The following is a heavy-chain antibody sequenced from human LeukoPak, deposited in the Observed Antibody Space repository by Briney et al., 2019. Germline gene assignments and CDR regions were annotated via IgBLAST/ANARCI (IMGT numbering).Heavy chain of an antibody. Sequence: PGGSLRLSCAASGFTFSNYGMHWVRQAPGKGLEWVALISYGGSNEYYARSVKGRFTISRDNSKNTLYLQMDSLRAEDSAVYYCAKDLFSNYYDSIYFDHWGQGTLVTAAS. CDR3: AKDLFSNYYDSIYFDH. V-gene: IGHV3-30*18. J-gene: IGHJ4*02. D-gene: IGHD3-22*01. CDR1: GFTFSNYG. CDR2: ISYGGSNE.